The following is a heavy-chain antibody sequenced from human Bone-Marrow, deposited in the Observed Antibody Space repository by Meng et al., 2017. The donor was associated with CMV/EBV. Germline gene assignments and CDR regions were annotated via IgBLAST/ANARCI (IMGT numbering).Heavy chain of an antibody. J-gene: IGHJ4*02. CDR2: ISSYNGHT. V-gene: IGHV1-18*01. CDR1: GYTFTSYG. D-gene: IGHD2-15*01. Sequence: ASVKVSCKASGYTFTSYGISWVRQAPGQGLEWMGWISSYNGHTKFAQKFQDRITLTTDSSTRTAYMELRSRRSDDTAVFYCARDSVKYCSGGSCYSDHWGQGTLVTVSS. CDR3: ARDSVKYCSGGSCYSDH.